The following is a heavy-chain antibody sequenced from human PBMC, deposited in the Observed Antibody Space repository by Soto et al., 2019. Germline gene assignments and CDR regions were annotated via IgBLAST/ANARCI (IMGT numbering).Heavy chain of an antibody. CDR1: GGSISSYY. CDR3: ARSVVDTPMEYFDY. Sequence: PSETLSLTCTVSGGSISSYYWSWIRQPPGKGLEWIGYIYYSGSTNYNPSLKSRVTISVDTSKNQFSLKLSSVTAADTAVYYCARSVVDTPMEYFDYWGQGTLVTVSS. V-gene: IGHV4-59*01. J-gene: IGHJ4*02. CDR2: IYYSGST. D-gene: IGHD5-18*01.